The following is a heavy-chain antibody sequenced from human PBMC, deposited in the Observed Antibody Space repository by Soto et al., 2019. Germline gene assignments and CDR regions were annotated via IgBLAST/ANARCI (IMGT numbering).Heavy chain of an antibody. D-gene: IGHD3-3*01. CDR3: ARGTRVLRFLEWSPGDYGMDV. Sequence: ASVKVSCKASGYTFTSYYMHWVRQAPGQGLEWMGIINPSGGSTSYAQKFQGRVTMTRDTSTSTVYMELSSLRSEDTAVYYCARGTRVLRFLEWSPGDYGMDVWGQGTTVTVYS. CDR1: GYTFTSYY. V-gene: IGHV1-46*01. CDR2: INPSGGST. J-gene: IGHJ6*02.